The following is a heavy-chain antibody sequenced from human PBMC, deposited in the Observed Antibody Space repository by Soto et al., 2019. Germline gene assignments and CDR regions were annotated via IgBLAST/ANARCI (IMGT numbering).Heavy chain of an antibody. D-gene: IGHD2-2*01. V-gene: IGHV1-2*02. J-gene: IGHJ6*02. Sequence: QVQLVQSGAEVKKPGASVKVSCKASGYSFTAYYMHWVRQAPGQGLEWMGWINPNSGGTKYAQKFQGRVTMTRDTSISTAYMELSRLRSDDTAVDYCARPGHQLLACMDGWGQGTTVTVSS. CDR1: GYSFTAYY. CDR3: ARPGHQLLACMDG. CDR2: INPNSGGT.